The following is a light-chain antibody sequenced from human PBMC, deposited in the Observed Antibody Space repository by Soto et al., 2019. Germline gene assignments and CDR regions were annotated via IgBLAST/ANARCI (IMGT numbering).Light chain of an antibody. Sequence: IQLTQSPASLSASVVERVTITFLASQDIAIYLAWYQQKPGEAPKLLIYAASTLYGGVPSRFSGSGSGTAFALTITSLQAEDFATYYCQKLRMYPSNFGGGTKVDIK. CDR2: AAS. CDR1: QDIAIY. CDR3: QKLRMYPSN. J-gene: IGKJ4*01. V-gene: IGKV1-9*01.